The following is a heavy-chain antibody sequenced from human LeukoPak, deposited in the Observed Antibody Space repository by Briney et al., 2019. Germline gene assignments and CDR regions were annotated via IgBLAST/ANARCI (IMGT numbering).Heavy chain of an antibody. V-gene: IGHV3-30*01. CDR1: GYTFRSYA. D-gene: IGHD6-13*01. CDR3: ASRYSSSWALDY. J-gene: IGHJ4*02. CDR2: ISDDGTKK. Sequence: GGSLRPSCAGSGYTFRSYAMHWVRQAPGKGLEWVAVISDDGTKKYYADSVKGRFTISRDNSENSLSLQMNSLRAEDTAVYYCASRYSSSWALDYWGLGTLVTVSS.